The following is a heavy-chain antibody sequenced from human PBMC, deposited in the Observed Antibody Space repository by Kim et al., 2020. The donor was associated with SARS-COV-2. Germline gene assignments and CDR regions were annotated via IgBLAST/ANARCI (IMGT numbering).Heavy chain of an antibody. CDR2: INHSGST. D-gene: IGHD6-19*01. CDR3: ARGRRSSGLDP. CDR1: GGSFSGYY. V-gene: IGHV4-34*01. Sequence: GGSFSGYYWGRTRQPPEKGLELIGKINHSGSTNYTPSLKSRVTISVDTSKNQFSLKLSSVTAADTAVYYCARGRRSSGLDPWGQGTLAT. J-gene: IGHJ5*02.